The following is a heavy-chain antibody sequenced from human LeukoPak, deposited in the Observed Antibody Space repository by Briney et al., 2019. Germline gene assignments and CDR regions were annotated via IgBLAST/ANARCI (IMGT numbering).Heavy chain of an antibody. CDR1: GGSISSSSYY. D-gene: IGHD2-2*01. J-gene: IGHJ4*02. CDR3: ARVAAGYCSSTSCYYFDY. V-gene: IGHV4-39*07. CDR2: IYYSGST. Sequence: SETLSLTCTVSGGSISSSSYYWGWIPQPPGKGLEWIGSIYYSGSTYYNPSLKSRVTISVDTSKNQFSLKLSSVTAADTAVYYCARVAAGYCSSTSCYYFDYWGQGTLVTVSS.